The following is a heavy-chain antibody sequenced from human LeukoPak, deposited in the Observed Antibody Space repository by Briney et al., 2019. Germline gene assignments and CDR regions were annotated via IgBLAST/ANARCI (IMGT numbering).Heavy chain of an antibody. CDR2: ISGSGGST. Sequence: GGSLRLPCAASGFTFSSYAMSWVRQAPGKGLEWVSAISGSGGSTYYADSVKGRFTISRDNSKNTLYLQMNSLRAEDTAVYYCAKDFLPSRYCSSTSCYRGYFGYWGQGTLVTVSS. J-gene: IGHJ4*02. CDR1: GFTFSSYA. CDR3: AKDFLPSRYCSSTSCYRGYFGY. D-gene: IGHD2-2*02. V-gene: IGHV3-23*01.